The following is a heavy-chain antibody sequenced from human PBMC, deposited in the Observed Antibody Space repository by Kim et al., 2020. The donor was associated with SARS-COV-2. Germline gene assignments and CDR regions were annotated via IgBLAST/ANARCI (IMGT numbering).Heavy chain of an antibody. J-gene: IGHJ4*02. V-gene: IGHV1-18*01. D-gene: IGHD5-18*01. CDR2: T. CDR3: ARVRQRYYFDY. Sequence: TNYAQKLQGRVTMTTDTSTSTAYMELRSLRSDDPAVYYCARVRQRYYFDYWGQGTLVTVSS.